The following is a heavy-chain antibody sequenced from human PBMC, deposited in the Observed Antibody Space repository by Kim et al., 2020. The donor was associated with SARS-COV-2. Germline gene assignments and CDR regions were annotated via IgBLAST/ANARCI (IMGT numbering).Heavy chain of an antibody. CDR2: IYSSGKKT. V-gene: IGHV3-23*03. CDR3: VKHDNSGSFYFDS. D-gene: IGHD1-26*01. Sequence: GGSLRLSCAAAGFTFSTYAMSWVRQAPGKGLEWVSLIYSSGKKTFYADSVKGRLTVSRDNSKNMLYVQVNSLRAEDTAVYYCVKHDNSGSFYFDSLGQGT. J-gene: IGHJ4*02. CDR1: GFTFSTYA.